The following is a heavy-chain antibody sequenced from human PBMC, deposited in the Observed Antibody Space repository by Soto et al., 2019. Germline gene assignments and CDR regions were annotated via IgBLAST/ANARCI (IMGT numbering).Heavy chain of an antibody. D-gene: IGHD3-9*01. CDR2: IYYSGST. CDR3: ARRAVGILTGSVII. Sequence: QLQLQESGPGLVKPSETLSLTCTVSGGSISSSSYYWGWIRQPPGKGLEWIGSIYYSGSTYYNPSLKRRVTISVATSKNQFSLKLSSVTAADTAVYYCARRAVGILTGSVIIGGQGTLVTVSS. V-gene: IGHV4-39*01. CDR1: GGSISSSSYY. J-gene: IGHJ4*02.